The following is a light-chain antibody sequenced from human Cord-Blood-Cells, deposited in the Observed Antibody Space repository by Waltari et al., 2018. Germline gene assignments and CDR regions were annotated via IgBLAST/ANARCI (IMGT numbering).Light chain of an antibody. Sequence: DIVMTQSPLSLPVTPGEPASISCRSSQSLLHSNGYNYLDCYLQKPGQSPQLLIYLGSNRASGVPDRFSGSGSGTDFTLKISRVEAEDVGVYYCMQALQTPLTFGGGTKVEMK. J-gene: IGKJ4*01. CDR1: QSLLHSNGYNY. CDR2: LGS. V-gene: IGKV2-28*01. CDR3: MQALQTPLT.